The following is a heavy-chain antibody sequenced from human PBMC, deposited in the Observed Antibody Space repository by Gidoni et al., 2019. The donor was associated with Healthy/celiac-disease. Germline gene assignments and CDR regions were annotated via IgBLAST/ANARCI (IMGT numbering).Heavy chain of an antibody. CDR3: ARDNGSPLLIYYDYGMDV. CDR1: GFTFSRYG. CDR2: IWYDGSNK. Sequence: QVQLVESGGGVVQPGRSLRLSCAASGFTFSRYGRHWVRQAPGKGLEWVEAIWYDGSNKDYADSVKGRFTRSRDKSKNTLYLQMNSLRAEDTAVYYGARDNGSPLLIYYDYGMDVWGQGTTVTVSS. J-gene: IGHJ6*02. V-gene: IGHV3-33*01. D-gene: IGHD2-8*01.